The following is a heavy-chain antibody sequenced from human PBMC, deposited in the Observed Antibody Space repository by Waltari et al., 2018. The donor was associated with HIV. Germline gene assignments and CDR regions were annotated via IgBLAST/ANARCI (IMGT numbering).Heavy chain of an antibody. D-gene: IGHD3-22*01. CDR1: GGSISSSSYY. Sequence: QLQLQESGPGLVKPSETLSLTCTVSGGSISSSSYYWGWIRQPPGKGLEWIGNIYYSGSTYYNPSLKSRVTISVDTSKNQFSLKLSSVTAADTAVYYCASRDDSSGYFYSREMDVWGQGTTVTVSS. CDR2: IYYSGST. V-gene: IGHV4-39*01. CDR3: ASRDDSSGYFYSREMDV. J-gene: IGHJ6*02.